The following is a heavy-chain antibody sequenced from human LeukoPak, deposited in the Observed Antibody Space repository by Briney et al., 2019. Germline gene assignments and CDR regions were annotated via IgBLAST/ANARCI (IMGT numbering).Heavy chain of an antibody. D-gene: IGHD5-24*01. CDR3: AREGRMATASALDY. Sequence: GGSLRLSCAASGFTFSSYAMHWVRQAPGKGLEWVAVISYDGSNKFYADSVKGRFTISRDNSKNTLYLQMNSLRAEDTAVYYCAREGRMATASALDYWGQGTLVTDSS. V-gene: IGHV3-30*04. CDR2: ISYDGSNK. CDR1: GFTFSSYA. J-gene: IGHJ4*02.